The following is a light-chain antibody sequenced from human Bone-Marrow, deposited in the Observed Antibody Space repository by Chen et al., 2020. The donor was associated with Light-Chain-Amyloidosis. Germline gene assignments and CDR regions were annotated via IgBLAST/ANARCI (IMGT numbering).Light chain of an antibody. CDR3: QTWGTGYVV. J-gene: IGLJ2*01. CDR2: VNSDGSH. CDR1: SGHSNYV. V-gene: IGLV4-69*01. Sequence: QAVLTQSPSASASLGPPVKLTCTLSSGHSNYVIAWHQQQPERGLRYLLKVNSDGSHSRGDGIPDRFSGASSGAERYLTISSLQSEDEADYYCQTWGTGYVVFGGGTKLTVL.